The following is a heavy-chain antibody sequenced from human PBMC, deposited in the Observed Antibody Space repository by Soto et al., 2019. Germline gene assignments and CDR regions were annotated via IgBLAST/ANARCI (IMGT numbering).Heavy chain of an antibody. D-gene: IGHD3-22*01. CDR1: GVSISSSNW. J-gene: IGHJ3*02. CDR3: ARRITMIVVVIDAFDI. CDR2: IYHSGST. Sequence: ASETLSLTCAVSGVSISSSNWWSWVRQPPGKGLEWIGEIYHSGSTNYNPSLKSRVTISVDKSKNQFSLKLSSVTAADTAVYYCARRITMIVVVIDAFDIWGQGTMVTVSS. V-gene: IGHV4-4*02.